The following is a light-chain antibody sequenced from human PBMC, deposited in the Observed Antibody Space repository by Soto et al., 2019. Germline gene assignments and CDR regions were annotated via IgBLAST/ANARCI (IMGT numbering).Light chain of an antibody. CDR1: SSDVGGYNY. V-gene: IGLV2-14*01. J-gene: IGLJ1*01. Sequence: QSALTQPASVSGSPGQSITISCTGTSSDVGGYNYVSWYQQHPGKAPKLMIYDVSNRPSGVSNRFSGSKSGNTASLTNSGLQAEDEADYYCSSYASSHYVFGTGTKLTVL. CDR2: DVS. CDR3: SSYASSHYV.